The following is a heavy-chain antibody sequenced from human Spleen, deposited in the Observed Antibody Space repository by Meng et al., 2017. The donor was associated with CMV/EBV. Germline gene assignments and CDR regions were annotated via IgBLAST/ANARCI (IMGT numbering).Heavy chain of an antibody. CDR1: GGIFSSYP. J-gene: IGHJ4*02. CDR3: ARAEGELIDF. V-gene: IGHV1-69*05. D-gene: IGHD1-26*01. Sequence: SVKVSCKASGGIFSSYPMSWVRQAPGQGLEWMGGIIPMVGAAKYAQKFQGRVTITTDESTRTVYMELSSLKSEDTAVYYCARAEGELIDFWGQGTLVTVSS. CDR2: IIPMVGAA.